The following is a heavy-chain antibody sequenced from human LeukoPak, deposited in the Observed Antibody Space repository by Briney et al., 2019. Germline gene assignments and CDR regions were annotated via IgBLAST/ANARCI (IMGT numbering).Heavy chain of an antibody. V-gene: IGHV3-21*01. CDR3: ARTATDTGEFDY. D-gene: IGHD6-13*01. Sequence: GGSLRLSCAASGFTFSSYSMTWVRQAPGKGLECVSSISSSSSSIYYADSVKGRFTISRDDAKNSLYLQMNSLRAEDTAVYYCARTATDTGEFDYWGQGTLVTVSS. CDR2: ISSSSSSI. CDR1: GFTFSSYS. J-gene: IGHJ4*02.